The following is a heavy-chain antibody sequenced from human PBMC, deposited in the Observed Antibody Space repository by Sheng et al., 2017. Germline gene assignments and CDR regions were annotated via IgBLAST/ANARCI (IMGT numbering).Heavy chain of an antibody. V-gene: IGHV3-30-3*01. CDR1: GFTFSSYA. D-gene: IGHD2-15*01. CDR2: ISYDGSNK. Sequence: QVQLVESGGGVVQPGRSLRLSCAASGFTFSSYAMHWVRQAPGKGLEWVAVISYDGSNKYYADSVKGRFTISRDNSKNTLYLQMNSLRAEDTAVYYCARDLLSVAYYYYYYMDVWGKGTTVTVSS. J-gene: IGHJ6*03. CDR3: ARDLLSVAYYYYYYMDV.